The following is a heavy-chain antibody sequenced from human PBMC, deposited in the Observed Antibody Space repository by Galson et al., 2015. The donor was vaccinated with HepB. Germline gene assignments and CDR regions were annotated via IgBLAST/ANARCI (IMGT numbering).Heavy chain of an antibody. J-gene: IGHJ4*02. D-gene: IGHD1-26*01. CDR2: IWYDGSNK. CDR3: AREDPVVGAFDY. V-gene: IGHV3-33*01. Sequence: SLRLSCAASGFTFSSYGMHWVRQAPGKGLEWVAVIWYDGSNKYYADSVKGRFTISRDNSKNTLYLQMNSLRAEDTAVYYCAREDPVVGAFDYWGQGTLVTVSS. CDR1: GFTFSSYG.